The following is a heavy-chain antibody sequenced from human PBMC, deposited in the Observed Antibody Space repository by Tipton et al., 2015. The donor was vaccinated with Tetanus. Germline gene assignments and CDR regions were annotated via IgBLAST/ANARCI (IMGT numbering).Heavy chain of an antibody. V-gene: IGHV4-61*01. Sequence: TLSLTCTVSGGSVSRSSHYWTWIRQPPGKELEWVGYVYYSGSTNYHPSLKGRLTISVDTSKNQFSLNLRSVITADTAVYYCARANNDYPKKGPFDYWGQGILVTVSS. J-gene: IGHJ4*02. D-gene: IGHD5-12*01. CDR1: GGSVSRSSHY. CDR2: VYYSGST. CDR3: ARANNDYPKKGPFDY.